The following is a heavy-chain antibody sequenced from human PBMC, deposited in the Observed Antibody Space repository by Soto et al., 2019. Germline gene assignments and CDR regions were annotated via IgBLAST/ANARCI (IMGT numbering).Heavy chain of an antibody. V-gene: IGHV3-11*06. CDR1: GFTVSDYC. CDR3: ARAPYYDFRSGPGV. J-gene: IGHJ4*02. CDR2: ISSSSSYT. D-gene: IGHD3-3*01. Sequence: GGSLRLSCAASGFTVSDYCMSWIRHAPGKGLEWVSYISSSSSYTKYADSVKGRFTISRDNAKNSLYLQMNRLRAEDTAVYYCARAPYYDFRSGPGVWGQGTMVTVSS.